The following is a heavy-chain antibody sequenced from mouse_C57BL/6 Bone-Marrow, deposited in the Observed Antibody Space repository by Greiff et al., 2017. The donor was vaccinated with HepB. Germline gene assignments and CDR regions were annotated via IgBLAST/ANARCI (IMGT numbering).Heavy chain of an antibody. D-gene: IGHD1-1*01. CDR2: ISYDGSN. CDR3: ARDRIYYYGSEDY. V-gene: IGHV3-6*01. Sequence: EVKLQESGPGLVKPSQSLSLTCSVTGYSITSGYYWNWIRQFPGNKLEWMGYISYDGSNNYNPSLKNRISITRDTSKNQFFLKLNSVTTEDTATYYCARDRIYYYGSEDYWGQGTTLTVSS. CDR1: GYSITSGYY. J-gene: IGHJ2*01.